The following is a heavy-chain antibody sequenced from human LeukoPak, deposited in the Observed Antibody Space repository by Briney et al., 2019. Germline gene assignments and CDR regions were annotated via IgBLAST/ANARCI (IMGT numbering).Heavy chain of an antibody. V-gene: IGHV4-39*01. D-gene: IGHD5-12*01. CDR1: GGSTSSSNYY. J-gene: IGHJ4*02. Sequence: SETLSLTCTVSGGSTSSSNYYWGWIRQPPGKGLEWIGGIHYSGNTYYNPSLKSRVTISIDTSKNQFSLKLSSVTAADTAVYYCARTSGYTYFDYWGQGTLVTVSS. CDR3: ARTSGYTYFDY. CDR2: IHYSGNT.